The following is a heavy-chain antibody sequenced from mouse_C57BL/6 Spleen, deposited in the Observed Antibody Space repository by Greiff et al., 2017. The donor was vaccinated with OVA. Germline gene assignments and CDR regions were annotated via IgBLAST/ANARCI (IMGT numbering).Heavy chain of an antibody. Sequence: EVQVVESGGDLVKPGGSLKLSCAASGFTFSSYGMSWVRQTPDKRLEWVATISSGGSYTYYPDSVKGRFTISRDNAKNTLYLQMSSLKSEDTAMYYCARFITTVVAKSPYYFDYWGQGTTLTVSS. CDR3: ARFITTVVAKSPYYFDY. CDR2: ISSGGSYT. V-gene: IGHV5-6*01. D-gene: IGHD1-1*01. J-gene: IGHJ2*01. CDR1: GFTFSSYG.